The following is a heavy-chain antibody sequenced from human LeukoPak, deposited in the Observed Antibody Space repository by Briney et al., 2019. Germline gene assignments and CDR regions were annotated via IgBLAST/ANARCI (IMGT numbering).Heavy chain of an antibody. J-gene: IGHJ6*03. CDR2: MNPNSGNT. Sequence: ASVKVSCKASRYTFTSYDINWVRQATGQGLEWMGWMNPNSGNTGYAQKFQGRVTITRNTSISTAYMELSSLRSEDTAVYYCARAPVTNYYYYYYYYMDVWGKGTTVTVSS. V-gene: IGHV1-8*03. D-gene: IGHD4/OR15-4a*01. CDR1: RYTFTSYD. CDR3: ARAPVTNYYYYYYYYMDV.